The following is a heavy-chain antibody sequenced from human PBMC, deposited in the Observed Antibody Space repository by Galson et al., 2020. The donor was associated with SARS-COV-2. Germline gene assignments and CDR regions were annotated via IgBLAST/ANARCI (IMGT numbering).Heavy chain of an antibody. CDR3: ARGGEWKLPYYFDY. D-gene: IGHD1-26*01. J-gene: IGHJ4*02. Sequence: GGSLRLSCAASGFTFSNYVMHWVRQAPGKGPEWVAVISSAGSNSFYADSLKGRFTISRDNSKSTLYLQMNSLRAEDTAVYYCARGGEWKLPYYFDYWGQGTLVTVSS. CDR1: GFTFSNYV. V-gene: IGHV3-30*04. CDR2: ISSAGSNS.